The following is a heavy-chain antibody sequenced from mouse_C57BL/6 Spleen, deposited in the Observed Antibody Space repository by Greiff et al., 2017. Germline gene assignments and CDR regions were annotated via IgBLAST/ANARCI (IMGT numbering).Heavy chain of an antibody. CDR1: GYSITSGYY. Sequence: EVKLEESGPGLVKPSQSLSLTCSVTGYSITSGYYWNWIRQFPGNKLEWMGYISYDGSNNYNPSLKNRISITRDTSKNQFFLKLNSVTTEDTATYYCARAPRYYFDYWGQGTTLTVSS. CDR3: ARAPRYYFDY. J-gene: IGHJ2*01. CDR2: ISYDGSN. V-gene: IGHV3-6*01.